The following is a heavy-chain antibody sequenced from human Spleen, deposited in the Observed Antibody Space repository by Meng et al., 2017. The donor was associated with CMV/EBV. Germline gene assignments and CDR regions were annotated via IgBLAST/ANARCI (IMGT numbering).Heavy chain of an antibody. V-gene: IGHV1-2*07. CDR2: INPNNGGT. Sequence: ASVKVSCKASGYTFTDYHMHWVRQAPGQGLEWMGWINPNNGGTNYAHKFQGRVTMTRDTSISTAYMELRRLRSDDTAVYYCARGSYYYDTSGYYQPHFDYWSQGTLVTVSS. J-gene: IGHJ4*02. CDR3: ARGSYYYDTSGYYQPHFDY. D-gene: IGHD3-22*01. CDR1: GYTFTDYH.